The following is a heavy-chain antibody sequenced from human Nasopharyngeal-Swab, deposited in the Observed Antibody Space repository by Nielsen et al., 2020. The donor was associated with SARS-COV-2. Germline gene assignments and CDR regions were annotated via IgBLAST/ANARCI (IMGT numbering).Heavy chain of an antibody. J-gene: IGHJ4*02. D-gene: IGHD6-19*01. CDR3: ARCSGWDRRDDY. Sequence: VRQAPGKGLEWIGEIYHSGSTNYNPSLKCRVTISVDKSKNQFSLKLCSVTAADTAVYYCARCSGWDRRDDYWGQGTLVTVSS. CDR2: IYHSGST. V-gene: IGHV4-4*02.